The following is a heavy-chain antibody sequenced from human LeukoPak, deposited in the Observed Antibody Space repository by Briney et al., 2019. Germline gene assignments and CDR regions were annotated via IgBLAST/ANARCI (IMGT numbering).Heavy chain of an antibody. Sequence: GGSLRLSCAASGFTFSSYSMNWVRQAPGKGLEWVSSISSSSSYIYYADSVKGRFTISRDNAKNSLYLQMNSLRAEDTAVYYCARDLEAYYDSSGYYLSLPDYWGKGTLVTVSS. CDR1: GFTFSSYS. CDR3: ARDLEAYYDSSGYYLSLPDY. D-gene: IGHD3-22*01. J-gene: IGHJ4*02. CDR2: ISSSSSYI. V-gene: IGHV3-21*04.